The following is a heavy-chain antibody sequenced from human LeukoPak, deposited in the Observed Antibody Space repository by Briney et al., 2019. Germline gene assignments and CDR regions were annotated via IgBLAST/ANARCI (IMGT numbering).Heavy chain of an antibody. CDR2: INPYNGNT. D-gene: IGHD3-10*01. CDR1: GYSFTSYG. V-gene: IGHV1-18*01. CDR3: ARDGGNNHYGSGSFYNVPNY. Sequence: ASVKVSCKASGYSFTSYGITWVRQAPGQGLEWMGWINPYNGNTNYAQKLQGRVTMTTDTSTSTAYMDLRSLIFEDTAVYYCARDGGNNHYGSGSFYNVPNYWGQGTLVTVSS. J-gene: IGHJ4*02.